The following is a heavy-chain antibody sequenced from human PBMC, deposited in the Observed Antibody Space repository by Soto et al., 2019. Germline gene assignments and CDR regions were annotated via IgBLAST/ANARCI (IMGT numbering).Heavy chain of an antibody. CDR3: ACDPAEDAFAI. CDR2: INAGNGNT. Sequence: QVQLVQSGAEEKKPGASVKVSCKASGYTFTSYAMHWVRQAPGQRLEWMGWINAGNGNTKYSQKFQGRVTITRDTAASTAYMEPSSLSSEDTAVYYCACDPAEDAFAIWGQGTMVTVSS. V-gene: IGHV1-3*05. J-gene: IGHJ3*02. CDR1: GYTFTSYA.